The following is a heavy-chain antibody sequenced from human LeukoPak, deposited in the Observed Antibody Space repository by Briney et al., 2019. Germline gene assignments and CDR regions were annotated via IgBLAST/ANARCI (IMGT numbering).Heavy chain of an antibody. V-gene: IGHV3-30*18. J-gene: IGHJ4*02. CDR2: ISHDGTNK. CDR3: AKVNYYESSGYYDY. Sequence: GGSLRLSCAASGFPFSSYGTHWVRQAPGKGLEWVAVISHDGTNKYCVDSVKGRFTISRDNSKNTLYLQMNSLRAEDTAVYYCAKVNYYESSGYYDYWGQGTLVTVSS. D-gene: IGHD3-22*01. CDR1: GFPFSSYG.